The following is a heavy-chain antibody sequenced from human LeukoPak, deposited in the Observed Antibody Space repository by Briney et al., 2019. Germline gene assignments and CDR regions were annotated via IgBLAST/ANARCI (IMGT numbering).Heavy chain of an antibody. CDR1: GGSISSYY. Sequence: PSETLSLTCTVSGGSISSYYWSWIRQPPGKGLEWIGEINHSGSTNYNPSLKSRVTISVDTSKNQFSLKLSSVTAADTAVYYCARGDYDILTGYSYYFDYWGQGTLVTVSS. CDR3: ARGDYDILTGYSYYFDY. CDR2: INHSGST. D-gene: IGHD3-9*01. V-gene: IGHV4-34*01. J-gene: IGHJ4*02.